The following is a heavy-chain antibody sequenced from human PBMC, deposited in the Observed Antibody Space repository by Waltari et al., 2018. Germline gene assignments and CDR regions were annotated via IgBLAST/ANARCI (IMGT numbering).Heavy chain of an antibody. CDR3: ARGTYSNYGVDY. CDR1: GFPFSSYW. V-gene: IGHV3-7*01. D-gene: IGHD4-4*01. CDR2: IKRDGSEK. Sequence: EVQLVESGGGWVQPGGSLRASCAASGFPFSSYWMSWVRQAPGKGLEWVANIKRDGSEKYYVDSMRGRFTISRDNAKNSLYLQMNSLRAEDTAVYYCARGTYSNYGVDYWGQGTLVTVSS. J-gene: IGHJ4*02.